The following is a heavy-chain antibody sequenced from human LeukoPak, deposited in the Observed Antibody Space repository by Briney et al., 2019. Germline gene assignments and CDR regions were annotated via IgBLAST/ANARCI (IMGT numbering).Heavy chain of an antibody. CDR3: ARVVVPAAIGPPYYYYYMDV. V-gene: IGHV3-20*01. Sequence: GGSLRLSCAASGFTFSNAWMSWVRQAPGKGLEWVSGINWNGGSTGYADSVKGRFTISRDNAKNSLYLQMNSLRAEDTALYHCARVVVPAAIGPPYYYYYMDVWGKGTTVTVSS. CDR1: GFTFSNAW. CDR2: INWNGGST. J-gene: IGHJ6*03. D-gene: IGHD2-2*02.